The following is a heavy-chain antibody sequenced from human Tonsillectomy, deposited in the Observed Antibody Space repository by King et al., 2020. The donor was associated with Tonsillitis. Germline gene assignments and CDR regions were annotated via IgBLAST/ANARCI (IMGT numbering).Heavy chain of an antibody. D-gene: IGHD1-26*01. CDR2: INPNSGVT. J-gene: IGHJ4*02. Sequence: QLVQSGAEVKKPGASVKVSCKASGYTFTGYYMHWVRQAPGQGLEWMGWINPNSGVTNNAQKFQGRVTMTREPSISTSYMELNRLTSDATAVYSCARVGNIVGATRDYWGQGTLVTVSS. CDR1: GYTFTGYY. CDR3: ARVGNIVGATRDY. V-gene: IGHV1-2*02.